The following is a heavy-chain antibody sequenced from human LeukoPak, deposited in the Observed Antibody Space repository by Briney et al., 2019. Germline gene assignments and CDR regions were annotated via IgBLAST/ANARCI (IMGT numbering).Heavy chain of an antibody. D-gene: IGHD3-9*01. CDR2: IIPILGIA. Sequence: ASVKVSCKASGGTFSSYAISWVRQAPGQGLEWMGRIIPILGIANYAQKFQGRVTITADKSTSTAYMELSSLRSEDTDVYYCAVDILTGYYHTGFDYWGQGTLVTVSS. J-gene: IGHJ4*02. CDR1: GGTFSSYA. CDR3: AVDILTGYYHTGFDY. V-gene: IGHV1-69*04.